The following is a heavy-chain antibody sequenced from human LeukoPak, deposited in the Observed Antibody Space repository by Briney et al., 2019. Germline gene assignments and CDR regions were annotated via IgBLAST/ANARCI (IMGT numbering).Heavy chain of an antibody. CDR2: INHSGST. V-gene: IGHV4-34*01. J-gene: IGHJ5*02. Sequence: SETLSLTCAVYGGSFSGYYWSWIRQPPGKGLEWIGEINHSGSTNYNPSLKSRVTISVDTSKNQFSLKLGSVTAADTAVYYCARGGRWGARRGYCSSTSCYGLERWFDPWGQGTLVTVSS. CDR3: ARGGRWGARRGYCSSTSCYGLERWFDP. CDR1: GGSFSGYY. D-gene: IGHD2-2*01.